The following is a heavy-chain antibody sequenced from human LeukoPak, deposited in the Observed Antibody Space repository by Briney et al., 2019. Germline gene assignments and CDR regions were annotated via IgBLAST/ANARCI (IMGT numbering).Heavy chain of an antibody. CDR1: GFTFDDYA. J-gene: IGHJ4*02. CDR3: AQGDGYNPYFDY. CDR2: ISGDGGST. D-gene: IGHD5-24*01. Sequence: GGSLRLSCAASGFTFDDYAMHWVRQAPGKGLEWVSLISGDGGSTYYADSVKGRFTISRDNSENSLYLQMNSLRTEDTALYYCAQGDGYNPYFDYWGQGTLVTVSS. V-gene: IGHV3-43*02.